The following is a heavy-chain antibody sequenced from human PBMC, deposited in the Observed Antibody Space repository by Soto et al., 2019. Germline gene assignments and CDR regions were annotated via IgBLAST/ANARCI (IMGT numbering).Heavy chain of an antibody. CDR3: ASWYSSTWSNFDY. CDR1: GGSITTYY. D-gene: IGHD6-13*01. V-gene: IGHV4-4*07. J-gene: IGHJ4*02. Sequence: SETLSLTCTVSGGSITTYYWSWIRQPAGKGLEWIGRIYSGGSTNYNPSLRSRVTISVDTSKNQFSLKLSSVTAADTAVYYCASWYSSTWSNFDYWGQGIMVTVSS. CDR2: IYSGGST.